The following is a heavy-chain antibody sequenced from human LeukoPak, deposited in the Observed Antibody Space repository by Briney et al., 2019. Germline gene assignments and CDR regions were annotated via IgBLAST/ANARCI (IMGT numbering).Heavy chain of an antibody. J-gene: IGHJ4*02. V-gene: IGHV3-21*01. D-gene: IGHD1-1*01. CDR2: ISSSSSYI. Sequence: PGGSLRLSCAASGFTFSSYSMNWVRQAPGKGLEWVSSISSSSSYIYHADSVKGRFTISRDNAKNSLYLQMNSLRAEDTAVYYCARGTGPVDYWGQGTLVTVSS. CDR3: ARGTGPVDY. CDR1: GFTFSSYS.